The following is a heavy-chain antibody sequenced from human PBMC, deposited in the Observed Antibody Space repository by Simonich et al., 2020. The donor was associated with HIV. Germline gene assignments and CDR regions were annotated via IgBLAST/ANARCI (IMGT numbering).Heavy chain of an antibody. CDR1: GYSISSGYY. CDR3: ARDGWSYYNFWAGYGMDV. V-gene: IGHV4-38-2*02. CDR2: MFHRGST. Sequence: QLQLQESGPGLVKPSETLSLTCAVSGYSISSGYYWGWIRQPPGKGLEWIGSMFHRGSTYYNPSLKSRGTISGDTSKNQFSLKLSSVTAADTAVYYGARDGWSYYNFWAGYGMDVWGQGTTVTVSS. J-gene: IGHJ6*02. D-gene: IGHD3-3*01.